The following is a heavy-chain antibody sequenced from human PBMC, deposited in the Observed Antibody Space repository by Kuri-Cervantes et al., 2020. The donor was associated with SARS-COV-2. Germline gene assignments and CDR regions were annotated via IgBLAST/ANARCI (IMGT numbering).Heavy chain of an antibody. D-gene: IGHD6-13*01. CDR3: ARVVGYSSSWYYSDY. CDR1: GLTVSSNY. J-gene: IGHJ4*02. CDR2: IYSGGST. V-gene: IGHV3-53*01. Sequence: GGSLRPSCAASGLTVSSNYMSWVRQAPGKGLEWVSVIYSGGSTYYADSVKGRFTISRDNSKNTLYLQMNSLRAEDTAVYYCARVVGYSSSWYYSDYWGQGTLVTVSS.